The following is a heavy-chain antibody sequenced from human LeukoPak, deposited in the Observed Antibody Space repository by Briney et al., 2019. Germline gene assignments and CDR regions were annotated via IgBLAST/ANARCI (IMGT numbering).Heavy chain of an antibody. Sequence: SQTLSLTCTVSGGSISRGDYDWSWIRHPPGKRLEWSGYIYYSGSTYYNPSLKSRVPISVDTSKTQFSLKLSSVTAADTAVYYCASPRSVVPAAIFWFDPWGQGTLVTVSS. D-gene: IGHD2-2*01. V-gene: IGHV4-30-4*01. J-gene: IGHJ5*02. CDR1: GGSISRGDYD. CDR3: ASPRSVVPAAIFWFDP. CDR2: IYYSGST.